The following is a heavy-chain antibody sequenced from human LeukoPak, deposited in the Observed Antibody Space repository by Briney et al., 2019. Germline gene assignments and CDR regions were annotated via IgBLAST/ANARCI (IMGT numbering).Heavy chain of an antibody. D-gene: IGHD2-21*01. CDR2: IYHSGTT. V-gene: IGHV4-38-2*02. CDR1: GSSISIGYY. Sequence: PSETLSLTCTVSGSSISIGYYWGWIRQPPGKGLGWIGSIYHSGTTYYNPSPNSRVAISIDTSKNQFSLKLSSVTAADTAVYYCARDRGGDQDFWGQGTLVTVSS. J-gene: IGHJ4*02. CDR3: ARDRGGDQDF.